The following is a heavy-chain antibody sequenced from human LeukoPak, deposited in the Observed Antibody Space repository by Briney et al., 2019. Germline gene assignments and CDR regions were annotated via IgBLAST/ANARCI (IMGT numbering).Heavy chain of an antibody. V-gene: IGHV4-4*07. J-gene: IGHJ2*01. Sequence: SETLSLTCTVSGVSISSYYWSWIRQPAGQGLEYIGRMYTSGGTNCNPSLKSRVTISVDTSKNQFSLKLSSVTAADTAVYYCARGYDGSGYYYRNWYFDPWGRGTLVTVSS. D-gene: IGHD3-22*01. CDR1: GVSISSYY. CDR3: ARGYDGSGYYYRNWYFDP. CDR2: MYTSGGT.